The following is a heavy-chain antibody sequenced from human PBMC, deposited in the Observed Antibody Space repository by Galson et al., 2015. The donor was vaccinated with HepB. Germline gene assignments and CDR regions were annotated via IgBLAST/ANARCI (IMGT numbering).Heavy chain of an antibody. CDR3: ARDLVGMTVLVVERTTHFDY. J-gene: IGHJ4*02. V-gene: IGHV1-18*01. D-gene: IGHD2-15*01. CDR1: GYTFTSYA. CDR2: VSGYNGDT. Sequence: SVKVSCKASGYTFTSYAIPWVRQAPGQGLGWMGWVSGYNGDTNYAQKFHGRLTTTTDTSTTTAYMEQKSLISDASAVDYCARDLVGMTVLVVERTTHFDYWGQGTLVIVSS.